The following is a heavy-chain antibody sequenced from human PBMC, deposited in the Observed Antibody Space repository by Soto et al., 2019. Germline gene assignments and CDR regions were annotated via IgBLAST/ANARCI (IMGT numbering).Heavy chain of an antibody. V-gene: IGHV4-4*02. CDR1: GGSISSSNW. CDR3: ARVRGSGGILWFGELDY. J-gene: IGHJ4*02. D-gene: IGHD3-10*01. Sequence: QVQLQESGPGLVKPSGTLSLTCAVSGGSISSSNWWSWVRQPPGKGLEWIGEIYHRWSTNYNPSLKSRVTISVDKSKNQFSLKLSSVTAADTAVYYCARVRGSGGILWFGELDYWGQGTLVTVSS. CDR2: IYHRWST.